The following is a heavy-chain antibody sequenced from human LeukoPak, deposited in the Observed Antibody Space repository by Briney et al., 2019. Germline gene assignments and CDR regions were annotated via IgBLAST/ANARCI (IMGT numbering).Heavy chain of an antibody. J-gene: IGHJ6*03. V-gene: IGHV4-4*07. D-gene: IGHD3-22*01. CDR3: ARSGLHYDSSGYYGYMDV. Sequence: PSETLSLTCTVSGGSISLYYWNWIRQPAGKGLEWIGRIFTSGITNYNPSLKSRVTMSVDTSKSQFSLALSSVTAADTAVYYCARSGLHYDSSGYYGYMDVWGKGTTVTVSS. CDR2: IFTSGIT. CDR1: GGSISLYY.